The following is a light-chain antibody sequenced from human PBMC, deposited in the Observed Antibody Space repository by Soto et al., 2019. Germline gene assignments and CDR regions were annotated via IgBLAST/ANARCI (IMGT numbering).Light chain of an antibody. CDR2: DTS. V-gene: IGKV3D-15*02. Sequence: EIVLRQSPATLSFSPGEGATLSCRASQGFGDTLAWYQHKPGQAPRLLIYDTSTRATGVPARFSGSRSGAEFTLAISSLESEDFAVYYCHPYGSSPMTFGRGTKVDIK. CDR3: HPYGSSPMT. J-gene: IGKJ4*01. CDR1: QGFGDT.